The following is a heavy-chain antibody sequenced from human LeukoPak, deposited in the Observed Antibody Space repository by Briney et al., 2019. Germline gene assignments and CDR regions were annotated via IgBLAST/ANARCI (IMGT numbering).Heavy chain of an antibody. CDR2: IWYDGSNK. CDR1: GFTFSSFG. Sequence: TGGSLRLSCAAPGFTFSSFGMHWVRQAPGKGLEWVAVIWYDGSNKYYADSVKGRFTISRDNSKNTLFLQMNSLRAEDTAVYYCARVDYGGNSGPDYWGQGTLVTVSS. CDR3: ARVDYGGNSGPDY. V-gene: IGHV3-33*01. J-gene: IGHJ4*02. D-gene: IGHD4-23*01.